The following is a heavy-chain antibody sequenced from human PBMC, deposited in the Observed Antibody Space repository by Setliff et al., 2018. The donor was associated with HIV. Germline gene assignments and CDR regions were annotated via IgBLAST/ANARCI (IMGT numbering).Heavy chain of an antibody. CDR3: ARHRVDTSMLVVKSPGAFDL. V-gene: IGHV5-51*01. Sequence: LKISCRGFGYSFGDYWIGWVRQKPGKGLEWMGIIFPADSDTRVSPSFQGQVSISADRSTYAAFLQWTSLKASDTGMYFCARHRVDTSMLVVKSPGAFDLWGQGTLVTVSS. J-gene: IGHJ3*01. CDR2: IFPADSDT. D-gene: IGHD3-22*01. CDR1: GYSFGDYW.